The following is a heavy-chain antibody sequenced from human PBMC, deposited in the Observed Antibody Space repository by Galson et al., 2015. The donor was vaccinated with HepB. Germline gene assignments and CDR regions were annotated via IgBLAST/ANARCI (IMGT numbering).Heavy chain of an antibody. CDR3: ARAGTGGVPAARYYYYGMDV. D-gene: IGHD2-2*01. CDR1: GFTFSSYA. J-gene: IGHJ6*02. CDR2: ISYDGSNK. Sequence: SLRLSCAASGFTFSSYAMHWVRQAPGKGLEWAAVISYDGSNKYYADSVKGRFTISRDNSKNTLYLQMNSLRAEDTAVYYCARAGTGGVPAARYYYYGMDVWGQGTTVTVSS. V-gene: IGHV3-30-3*01.